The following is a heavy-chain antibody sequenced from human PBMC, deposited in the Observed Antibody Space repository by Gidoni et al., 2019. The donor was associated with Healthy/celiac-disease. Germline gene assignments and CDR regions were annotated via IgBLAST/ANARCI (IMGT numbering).Heavy chain of an antibody. Sequence: EVQLVESGGGLVQPGRSLSLSCAASGFTFDDYAMHWVRQAPGKGLEWVSGISWNSGSIGYADSVKGRFTISRDNAKNSLYLQMNSLRAEDTALYYCAKDRLGGFDPWGQGTLVTVSS. CDR3: AKDRLGGFDP. V-gene: IGHV3-9*01. CDR2: ISWNSGSI. D-gene: IGHD3-16*01. J-gene: IGHJ5*02. CDR1: GFTFDDYA.